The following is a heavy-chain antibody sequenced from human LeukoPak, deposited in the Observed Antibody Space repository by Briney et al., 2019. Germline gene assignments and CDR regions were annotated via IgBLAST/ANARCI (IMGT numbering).Heavy chain of an antibody. CDR1: GGTFSSCA. V-gene: IGHV1-69*13. CDR2: IIPIFGTA. Sequence: ASVKVSCKASGGTFSSCAISWVRQAPGQGLEWMGGIIPIFGTANYAQKFQGRVTITADESTSTAYMELSSLRSEDSAVYYCARDSSGYYRFDYWGQGTLVTVSS. J-gene: IGHJ4*02. D-gene: IGHD3-22*01. CDR3: ARDSSGYYRFDY.